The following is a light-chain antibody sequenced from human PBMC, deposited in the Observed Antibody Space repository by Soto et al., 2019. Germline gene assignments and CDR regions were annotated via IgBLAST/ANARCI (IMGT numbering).Light chain of an antibody. CDR3: QQYDSYSPYT. CDR2: KAS. V-gene: IGKV1-5*03. Sequence: DIQMTQFPPTLSASIGDRVTITCRASQTISSSLAWYQQKPGKAPKLLIYKASTLETGVPSRFSGSGSGTEFTLTISSLQPDDFATYYCQQYDSYSPYTFGQGTXLXXK. CDR1: QTISSS. J-gene: IGKJ2*01.